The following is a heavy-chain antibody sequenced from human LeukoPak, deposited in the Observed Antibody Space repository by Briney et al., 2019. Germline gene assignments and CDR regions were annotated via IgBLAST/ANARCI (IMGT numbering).Heavy chain of an antibody. CDR3: AKDRGSGSYYSFHI. J-gene: IGHJ3*02. V-gene: IGHV3-48*02. D-gene: IGHD1-26*01. CDR1: GFTFSRYE. Sequence: GGSLRLSCAGSGFTFSRYEMNWVRQAPGKGLEWVSYISSGSNAIYYVDSVKGRFTISRDNAKNSLYLQMNSLRDEDTAVYYCAKDRGSGSYYSFHIWGQGTMVTVSS. CDR2: ISSGSNAI.